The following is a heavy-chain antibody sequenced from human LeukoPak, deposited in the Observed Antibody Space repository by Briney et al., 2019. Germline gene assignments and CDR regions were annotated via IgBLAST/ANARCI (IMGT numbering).Heavy chain of an antibody. Sequence: SETLSLTCTVSGGFISSSSYYWGWIRQPPGKGLEWIGYIYYSGSTNYNPSLKSRVTTSVDTSKNQFSLKLSSVTAADTAVYYCARVSGSYYLHFDYWGQGTLVTVSS. J-gene: IGHJ4*02. CDR3: ARVSGSYYLHFDY. V-gene: IGHV4-61*05. CDR1: GGFISSSSYY. CDR2: IYYSGST. D-gene: IGHD1-26*01.